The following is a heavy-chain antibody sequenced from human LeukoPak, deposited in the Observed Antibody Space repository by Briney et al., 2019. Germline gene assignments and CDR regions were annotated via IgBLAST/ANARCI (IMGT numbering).Heavy chain of an antibody. CDR3: ARLQPLVIPAAKLGFDY. V-gene: IGHV3-23*01. Sequence: AGGSLRLSCAASGFTFSNYGMGWVRQTPGKGLEWLSSVSGSGANTYYADSVKGRFTISRDNSRDRIYLQMNSLRTDDTAAYYCARLQPLVIPAAKLGFDYWGQGTLVTVSS. CDR2: VSGSGANT. J-gene: IGHJ4*02. D-gene: IGHD2-2*01. CDR1: GFTFSNYG.